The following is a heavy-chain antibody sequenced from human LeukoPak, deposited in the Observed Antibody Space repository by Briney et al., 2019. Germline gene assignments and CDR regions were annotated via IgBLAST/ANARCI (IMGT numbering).Heavy chain of an antibody. CDR3: AREGQYYYGSGSYYYGMDV. V-gene: IGHV3-23*01. CDR1: GFTFSSYA. Sequence: GGSLRLSCAASGFTFSSYAMSWVRQAPGKGLEWVSAISGSGGSTYYADSVKGRFTISRDNSKNTLYLQMNSLRAEDTAVYYCAREGQYYYGSGSYYYGMDVWGQGTTVTVSS. CDR2: ISGSGGST. J-gene: IGHJ6*02. D-gene: IGHD3-10*01.